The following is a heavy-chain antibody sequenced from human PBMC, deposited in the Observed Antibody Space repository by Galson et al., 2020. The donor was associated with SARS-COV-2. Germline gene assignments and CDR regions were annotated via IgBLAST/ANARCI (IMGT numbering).Heavy chain of an antibody. V-gene: IGHV4-61*09. CDR3: ARNSVLRYFDWALGGYYFDY. J-gene: IGHJ4*02. CDR1: GGSISSGSYY. Sequence: SETLSLTCTVSGGSISSGSYYWSWIRQPAGKGLEWIGHIYTSGSTNYNPSLKSRVTISVDTSKNQFSLKLSSVTAADTAVSYCARNSVLRYFDWALGGYYFDYWGQGTLVTVSS. CDR2: IYTSGST. D-gene: IGHD3-9*01.